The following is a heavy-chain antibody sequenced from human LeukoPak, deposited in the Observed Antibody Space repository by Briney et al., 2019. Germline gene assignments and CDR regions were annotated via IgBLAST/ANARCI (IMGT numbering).Heavy chain of an antibody. D-gene: IGHD3-3*01. V-gene: IGHV1-69*05. Sequence: ASVKVSCKASGGTFSSYAISWVRQAPGQGLEWMGGIIPIFGTANYAQKFQGRVTITTDESTSTAYMELSSLRSEDTAVYYCARTPSYYDFWSGFSFYVARRHASDYMDVWGKGTTVTVSS. J-gene: IGHJ6*03. CDR3: ARTPSYYDFWSGFSFYVARRHASDYMDV. CDR2: IIPIFGTA. CDR1: GGTFSSYA.